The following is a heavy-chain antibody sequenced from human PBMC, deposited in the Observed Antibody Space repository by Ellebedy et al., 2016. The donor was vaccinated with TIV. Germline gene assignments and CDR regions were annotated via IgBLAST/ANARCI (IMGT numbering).Heavy chain of an antibody. CDR1: GYTFTSYG. D-gene: IGHD3-3*01. CDR3: ARDWSGH. V-gene: IGHV1-18*04. CDR2: ISANNGDT. J-gene: IGHJ4*02. Sequence: AASVKVSCKTSGYTFTSYGISWVRQAPGQGREWMGWISANNGDTNHAQKFHGRVTMTTDTSTTTVYMELRSLRSDDTAVYYCARDWSGHWGQGTLVTVSS.